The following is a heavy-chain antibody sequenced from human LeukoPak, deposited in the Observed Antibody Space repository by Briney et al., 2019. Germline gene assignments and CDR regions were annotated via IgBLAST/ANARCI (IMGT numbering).Heavy chain of an antibody. D-gene: IGHD6-13*01. CDR2: IIPIFGTA. CDR3: ARSTGYSSSWYSGYYFDY. V-gene: IGHV1-69*05. J-gene: IGHJ4*02. Sequence: ASVKVSCKASGGTFSSYAISWVRQAPGQGLEWMGRIIPIFGTANYAQKFQGRVTITTDESTSTAYMELSSLRSEDTAVYYCARSTGYSSSWYSGYYFDYWGQGTLVTVSS. CDR1: GGTFSSYA.